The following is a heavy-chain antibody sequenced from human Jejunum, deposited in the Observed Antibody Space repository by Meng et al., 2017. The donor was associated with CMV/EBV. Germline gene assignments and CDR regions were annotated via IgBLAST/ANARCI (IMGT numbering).Heavy chain of an antibody. J-gene: IGHJ4*02. D-gene: IGHD2-8*01. V-gene: IGHV1-2*04. CDR2: ININSGGT. CDR1: GYTFTGYY. Sequence: QLQRVQSGDEVKKPGVSVKGACKASGYTFTGYYMHWGRQAPGQGLEWMGWININSGGTNYAQKFQGWITMTRDTSISTAYMELSRLRSDDTAVYYCARGEGYCTNGVCSPGYWGQGSLVTVSS. CDR3: ARGEGYCTNGVCSPGY.